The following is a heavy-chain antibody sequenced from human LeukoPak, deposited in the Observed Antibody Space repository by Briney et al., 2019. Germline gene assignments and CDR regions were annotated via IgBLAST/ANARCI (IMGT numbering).Heavy chain of an antibody. Sequence: GGSLRLSCAASGFTVSRNYMSWVRQAPGKGLEWVSVIYSGGSTYYADSVKGRFTISRDNSKNTLYLQMNSLRAEDTAVYYCAVRMVRGTSYFDYWGQGTLVTVSS. CDR2: IYSGGST. CDR3: AVRMVRGTSYFDY. CDR1: GFTVSRNY. D-gene: IGHD3-10*01. J-gene: IGHJ4*02. V-gene: IGHV3-53*01.